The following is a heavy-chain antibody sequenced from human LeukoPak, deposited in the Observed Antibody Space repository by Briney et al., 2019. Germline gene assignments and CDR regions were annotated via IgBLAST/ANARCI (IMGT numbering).Heavy chain of an antibody. CDR2: INWDGGGK. CDR3: ARVVTYYDILAGYYSTYSDY. CDR1: GFTFDDYG. D-gene: IGHD3-9*01. V-gene: IGHV3-20*04. J-gene: IGHJ4*02. Sequence: GGSLRLSCAASGFTFDDYGMSWVRQAPGKGLEWVADINWDGGGKGYADSVKGRFTISRDNAKNSLYLQMNSLRAEDTALYYCARVVTYYDILAGYYSTYSDYWGQGTLVTVSS.